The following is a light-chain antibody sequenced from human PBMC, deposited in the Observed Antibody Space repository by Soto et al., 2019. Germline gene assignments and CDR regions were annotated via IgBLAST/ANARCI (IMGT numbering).Light chain of an antibody. CDR2: AAS. J-gene: IGKJ3*01. CDR3: QKYSSVPV. Sequence: DIQMTQSPSSLSASVGDRVTITCRANQGISNYVAWYQQKPGKPPKLLSYAASTLQSGVPSRFSGSGSGTGFTLTINSLQPEDVATYSCQKYSSVPVFGPGTKVDIK. CDR1: QGISNY. V-gene: IGKV1-27*01.